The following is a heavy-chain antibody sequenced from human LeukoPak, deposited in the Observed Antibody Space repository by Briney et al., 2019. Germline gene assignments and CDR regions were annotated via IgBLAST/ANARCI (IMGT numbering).Heavy chain of an antibody. D-gene: IGHD3-3*01. CDR3: VKDQGECPGSRCYLRFLEY. CDR1: GFNFSIYG. Sequence: PGGSLRLSCAASGFNFSIYGMHWVRQAPGKGLEWVTFVRYDQSATVYADSVQGRFAISRDNSKNTVYLQMNSQRVEDTALYFCVKDQGECPGSRCYLRFLEYWGQGTLVIVSS. V-gene: IGHV3-30*02. J-gene: IGHJ4*02. CDR2: VRYDQSAT.